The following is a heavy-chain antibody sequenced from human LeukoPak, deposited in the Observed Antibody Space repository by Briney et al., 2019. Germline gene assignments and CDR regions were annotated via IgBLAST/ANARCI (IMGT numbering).Heavy chain of an antibody. Sequence: GGPLKLSWAGPGFTFSSYARSWVRQAPGQGLKWVSVISDSGDYTSYADSVRGRFTISRDNSRNTLYLQMISLRPEDTAVYYCAKDTSIGKYCTNGVCSPFDYWGQGTLVTVSS. D-gene: IGHD2-8*01. J-gene: IGHJ4*02. CDR1: GFTFSSYA. CDR3: AKDTSIGKYCTNGVCSPFDY. V-gene: IGHV3-23*01. CDR2: ISDSGDYT.